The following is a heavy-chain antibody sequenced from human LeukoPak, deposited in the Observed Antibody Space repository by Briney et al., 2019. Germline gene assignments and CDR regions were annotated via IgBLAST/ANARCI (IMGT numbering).Heavy chain of an antibody. CDR3: ARGARGSGTASDY. Sequence: GGSLRLSCAASGFTFSSYSMNWVRQAPGKGLEWVSSISSSSSYICYADSVKGRFTISRDNAKNSLYLQMNSLRAEDTAVYYCARGARGSGTASDYWGQGTLVTVSS. CDR1: GFTFSSYS. CDR2: ISSSSSYI. J-gene: IGHJ4*02. V-gene: IGHV3-21*01. D-gene: IGHD3-10*01.